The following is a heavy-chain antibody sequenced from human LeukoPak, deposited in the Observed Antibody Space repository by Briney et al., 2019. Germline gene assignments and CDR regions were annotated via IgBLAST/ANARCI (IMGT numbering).Heavy chain of an antibody. Sequence: GASVKVSCKASGGTFSSYAISWVRQAPGQGLEWMGRIIPILGIANYAQKFQGRVTITADKSTSTAYMELSSLRSEDTAVYYCARYSRGYSYGFDYWGQGTLVTVSS. CDR2: IIPILGIA. V-gene: IGHV1-69*04. J-gene: IGHJ4*02. D-gene: IGHD5-18*01. CDR1: GGTFSSYA. CDR3: ARYSRGYSYGFDY.